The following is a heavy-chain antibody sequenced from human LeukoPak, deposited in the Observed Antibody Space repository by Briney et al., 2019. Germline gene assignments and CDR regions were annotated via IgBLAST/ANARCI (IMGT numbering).Heavy chain of an antibody. D-gene: IGHD3-22*01. CDR1: GGSISSDGYY. CDR3: ARAQPLRGIVVVIAAFDY. J-gene: IGHJ4*02. CDR2: IYYSGST. Sequence: PSETLSLTCTVSGGSISSDGYYWSWIRQHPGKGLEWIGYIYYSGSTYYNPSLKSRVTISVDTSKNQFSLKLSSVTAADTAVYYCARAQPLRGIVVVIAAFDYWGQGTLVTVSS. V-gene: IGHV4-31*03.